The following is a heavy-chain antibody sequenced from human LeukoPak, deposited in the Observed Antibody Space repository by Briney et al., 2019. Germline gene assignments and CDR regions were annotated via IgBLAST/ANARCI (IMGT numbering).Heavy chain of an antibody. J-gene: IGHJ3*02. CDR1: GFTFSSYG. V-gene: IGHV3-23*01. Sequence: GGSLRLSCAASGFTFSSYGMSWVRQAPGKGLEWVSAISGSGGSTYYADSVKGRFTISRDNSKNTLYLQMDSLRAEDTAVYYCVGGAPAVGAFDIWGQGTMVTVSS. CDR3: VGGAPAVGAFDI. CDR2: ISGSGGST. D-gene: IGHD3-16*01.